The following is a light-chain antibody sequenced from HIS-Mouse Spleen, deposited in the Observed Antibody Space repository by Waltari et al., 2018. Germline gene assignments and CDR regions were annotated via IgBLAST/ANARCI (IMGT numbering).Light chain of an antibody. V-gene: IGLV3-21*03. J-gene: IGLJ2*01. Sequence: SYVLTQPPSVSVAPGKTARITCGGNNIGSKSVHWYQQKTGRAPVLVVYDDSDRPSGIPDRFSGSNSVNTATLTVSRVEAGDEADYYCQVWDSSSDHVVFGGGTKLTVL. CDR2: DDS. CDR1: NIGSKS. CDR3: QVWDSSSDHVV.